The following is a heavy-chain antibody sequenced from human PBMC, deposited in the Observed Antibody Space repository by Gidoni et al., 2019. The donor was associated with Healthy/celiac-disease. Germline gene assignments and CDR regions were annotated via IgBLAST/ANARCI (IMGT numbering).Heavy chain of an antibody. CDR3: ATGWVTSDY. V-gene: IGHV4-34*01. Sequence: QVQLQPWGAGLLTPSETRSITCAVYGGSFRGYYWSWIRQPPEKGLEWSGEINHSGSTNYNPSLKSRVTISVDTSKNQFSLKLSSVTAAETAVYYCATGWVTSDYWGQGTLVTVSS. CDR2: INHSGST. D-gene: IGHD4-17*01. CDR1: GGSFRGYY. J-gene: IGHJ4*02.